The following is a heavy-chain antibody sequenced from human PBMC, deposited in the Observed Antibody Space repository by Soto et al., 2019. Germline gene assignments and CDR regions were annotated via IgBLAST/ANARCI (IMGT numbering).Heavy chain of an antibody. V-gene: IGHV3-23*01. CDR3: AKGYSGSNSALSDY. J-gene: IGHJ4*02. D-gene: IGHD1-26*01. CDR2: ISGSGGST. Sequence: GGSLRLSCAASGFTFSSYAMSWVRQAPGKGLEWVSAISGSGGSTYYADSVKGRFTISRDNSRNTLYLQMNSLRAEDTAVYYCAKGYSGSNSALSDYSGPGALLTVSS. CDR1: GFTFSSYA.